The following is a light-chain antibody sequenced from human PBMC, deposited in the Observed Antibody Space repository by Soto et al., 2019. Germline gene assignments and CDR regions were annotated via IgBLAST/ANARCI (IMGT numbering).Light chain of an antibody. Sequence: QSVLTQPPSASGSPGQSVTISCTGTSSDVGAYKYVSWYQQYPGKAPKLMIYEVSKRPSGVPDRFSGSKSGNTASLTVSGLQAEDEADYYCTSYAGSNIWVFGAGTKLTVL. CDR1: SSDVGAYKY. V-gene: IGLV2-8*01. CDR3: TSYAGSNIWV. CDR2: EVS. J-gene: IGLJ3*02.